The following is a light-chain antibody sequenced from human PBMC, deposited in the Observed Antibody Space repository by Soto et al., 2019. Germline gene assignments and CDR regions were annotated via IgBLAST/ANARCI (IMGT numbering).Light chain of an antibody. J-gene: IGLJ1*01. Sequence: QSVLTQPPSASGTPGQRVTISCSGSSSNIGSNYVYWYQQLPGTAPKLLIYRNNQRPSGVPDRFSGSKSGTSASLAISGLRSDDQADYYCAAWDDSLSGLVFGTGTKVTVL. CDR3: AAWDDSLSGLV. CDR2: RNN. V-gene: IGLV1-47*01. CDR1: SSNIGSNY.